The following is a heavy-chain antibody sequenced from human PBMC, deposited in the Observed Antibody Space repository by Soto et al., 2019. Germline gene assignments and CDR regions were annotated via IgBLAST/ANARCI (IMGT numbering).Heavy chain of an antibody. V-gene: IGHV1-8*01. CDR1: GDTFTNYD. CDR2: MNPNSGNT. CDR3: ARGRNGMDV. J-gene: IGHJ6*02. Sequence: QVQLVQSGAEVKKPGASVKVSCKASGDTFTNYDIKWVRQATGQGLEWMGWMNPNSGNTGYAQKFQDRVTMTRNTSISTAYMELSGLRSEDTAGYYCARGRNGMDVWGQGTTVTVSS.